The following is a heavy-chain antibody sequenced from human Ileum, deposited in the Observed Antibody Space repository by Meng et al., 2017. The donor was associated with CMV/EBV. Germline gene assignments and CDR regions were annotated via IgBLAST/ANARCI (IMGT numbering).Heavy chain of an antibody. J-gene: IGHJ4*02. CDR3: ARNVGFYSAQIAY. D-gene: IGHD3-3*01. CDR2: VFYSGPT. V-gene: IGHV4-39*07. Sequence: WRLICQPSATGLEWIGWVFYSGPTYYTPALKSRVNMSIDTSKNRFSLQLSSATAADTAVYYCARNVGFYSAQIAYWGQGALVTVSS.